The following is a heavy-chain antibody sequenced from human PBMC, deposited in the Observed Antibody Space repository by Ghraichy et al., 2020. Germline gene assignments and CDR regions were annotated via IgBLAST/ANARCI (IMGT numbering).Heavy chain of an antibody. V-gene: IGHV3-74*01. CDR3: ARDHDGYCSSTSCYTVTGTTSH. J-gene: IGHJ4*02. CDR2: INSDGSST. D-gene: IGHD2-2*02. CDR1: GFTFSSYW. Sequence: GGSLRLSCAASGFTFSSYWMHWVRQAPGKGLVWVSRINSDGSSTSYADSVKGRFTISRDNAKNTLYLQMNSLRAEDTAVYYCARDHDGYCSSTSCYTVTGTTSHWGQGTLVTVSS.